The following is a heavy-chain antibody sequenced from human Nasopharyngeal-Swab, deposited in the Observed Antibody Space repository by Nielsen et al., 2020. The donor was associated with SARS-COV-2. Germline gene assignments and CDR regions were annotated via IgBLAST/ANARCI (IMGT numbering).Heavy chain of an antibody. J-gene: IGHJ4*02. CDR3: ARGTFGGVIVIPAPFDY. Sequence: ASVKVSCKASGYTFTSYYMHWVRQAPGQGLERMGIINPSGGSTSYAQKFQGRVTMTRDTSTSTVYMELSSLRSEDTAVYYCARGTFGGVIVIPAPFDYWGQGTLVTVSS. CDR2: INPSGGST. D-gene: IGHD3-16*02. V-gene: IGHV1-46*01. CDR1: GYTFTSYY.